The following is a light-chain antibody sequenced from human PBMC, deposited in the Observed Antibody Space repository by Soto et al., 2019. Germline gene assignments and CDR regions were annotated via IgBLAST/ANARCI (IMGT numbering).Light chain of an antibody. CDR1: SSDVGGYNY. J-gene: IGLJ1*01. CDR2: DVS. Sequence: QSALTQPASVSGSPGQSITISCTGTSSDVGGYNYVSWYQQHPGKAPKLMIYDVSNRPSGVSNRFSGYKSGNTASLTISGLQAEDEADYYSSSYTSSSTLDVFGTGSKLTV. CDR3: SSYTSSSTLDV. V-gene: IGLV2-14*01.